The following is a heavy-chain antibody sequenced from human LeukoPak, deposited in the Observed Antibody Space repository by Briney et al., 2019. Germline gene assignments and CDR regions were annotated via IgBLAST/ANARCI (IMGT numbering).Heavy chain of an antibody. J-gene: IGHJ6*03. V-gene: IGHV4-61*02. CDR2: IYTSGST. Sequence: PSQTLSLTCTVSGGSISSGSYYWSWIRQPAGKGLEWIGRIYTSGSTNYKPSLKSRAIISVDTSKNHFSLKLSSVTAADTAVYYCARDAPYSSGFDIFPEGSNYYMDVWGKGTTVTVSS. CDR3: ARDAPYSSGFDIFPEGSNYYMDV. D-gene: IGHD6-19*01. CDR1: GGSISSGSYY.